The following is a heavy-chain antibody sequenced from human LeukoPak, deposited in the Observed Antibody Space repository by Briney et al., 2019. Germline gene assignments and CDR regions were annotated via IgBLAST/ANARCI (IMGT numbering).Heavy chain of an antibody. Sequence: PGGSLRLSCAASGFTFSSYAMHWVRQAPGKGLEWVAVISYDGSNKYYADSVKGRFTISRDNSKNTLYLQMNSLRAEDTAVYYCAKDVLYIAAATGELENSFDYWGQGTLVTVSS. CDR1: GFTFSSYA. CDR3: AKDVLYIAAATGELENSFDY. CDR2: ISYDGSNK. D-gene: IGHD6-13*01. J-gene: IGHJ4*02. V-gene: IGHV3-30-3*01.